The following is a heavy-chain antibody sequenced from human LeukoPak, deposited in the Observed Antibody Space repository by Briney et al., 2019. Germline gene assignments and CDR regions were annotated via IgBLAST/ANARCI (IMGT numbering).Heavy chain of an antibody. CDR3: ARAFYSFPDY. CDR1: GGSISSGSYY. V-gene: IGHV4-61*02. CDR2: IYTSGST. Sequence: SETLSLTCTVSGGSISSGSYYWSWIRQPAGKGLEWIGRIYTSGSTNYNPSLKSRVTISVDTSKNQFSLKLSSVTAADTAVYYCARAFYSFPDYWGQGTLVTVSS. J-gene: IGHJ4*02. D-gene: IGHD2/OR15-2a*01.